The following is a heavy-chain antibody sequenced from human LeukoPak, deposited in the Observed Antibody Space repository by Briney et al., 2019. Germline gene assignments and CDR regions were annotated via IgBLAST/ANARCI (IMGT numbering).Heavy chain of an antibody. CDR2: IKQDGSEK. J-gene: IGHJ4*02. Sequence: GGSLRLSCAASGFTFSNYWMSWVRQASGKGLEWVASIKQDGSEKYYVDSVKGRFTIARDNVKNSLYLQMNSLRAEDTAVYYCTSPLSGSSGCLGYWGQGTLVTVSS. CDR3: TSPLSGSSGCLGY. V-gene: IGHV3-7*03. CDR1: GFTFSNYW. D-gene: IGHD6-19*01.